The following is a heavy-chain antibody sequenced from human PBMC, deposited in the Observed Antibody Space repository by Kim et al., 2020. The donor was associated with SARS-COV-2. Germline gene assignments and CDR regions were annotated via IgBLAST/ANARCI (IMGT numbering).Heavy chain of an antibody. Sequence: ASVKVSCKTSGYVFTSYDMYWMRQAPGQGPEWMGSIGTYNGVPKYAQKFQGRVSMTTDTSTSTAYMELRSLRVDDAATYFCVRVGYYNLPDFWGQGTLVTVS. CDR1: GYVFTSYD. V-gene: IGHV1-18*01. J-gene: IGHJ4*02. D-gene: IGHD3-9*01. CDR2: IGTYNGVP. CDR3: VRVGYYNLPDF.